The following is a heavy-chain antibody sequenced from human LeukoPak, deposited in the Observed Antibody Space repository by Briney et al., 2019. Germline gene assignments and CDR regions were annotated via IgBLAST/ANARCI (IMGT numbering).Heavy chain of an antibody. CDR1: GGSISSSSYY. V-gene: IGHV4-39*07. J-gene: IGHJ4*02. CDR3: ARGGSLGGSYY. Sequence: SETLSLTWTVSGGSISSSSYYWGWIRQPPGKGLEWIGSIYYSGNTYYNPSLKSRVTISVDTSKNQFSLILNSVTAADTAVYYCARGGSLGGSYYWGQGTLVTVSS. CDR2: IYYSGNT. D-gene: IGHD1-26*01.